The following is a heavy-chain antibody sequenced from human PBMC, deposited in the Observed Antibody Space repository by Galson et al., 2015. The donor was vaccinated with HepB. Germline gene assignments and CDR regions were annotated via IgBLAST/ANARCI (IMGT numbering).Heavy chain of an antibody. Sequence: SLRLSCAASGFIFSDYYMTWIRQAPGKGLEWVSYISGGGTYTNYADSVKGRFTISRDNAKNTLYLQVKSLRAEDTAVYYCARDRPSGPTDRWGQGTLVTVSS. CDR2: ISGGGTYT. V-gene: IGHV3-11*06. CDR1: GFIFSDYY. J-gene: IGHJ5*02. CDR3: ARDRPSGPTDR. D-gene: IGHD3-10*01.